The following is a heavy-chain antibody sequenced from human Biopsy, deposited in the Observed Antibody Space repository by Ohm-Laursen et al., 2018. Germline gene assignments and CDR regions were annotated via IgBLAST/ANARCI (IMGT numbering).Heavy chain of an antibody. J-gene: IGHJ5*02. D-gene: IGHD3-10*01. Sequence: GASVTVSCKTYGYTFTSYEINWARQATGQGLEWMGWMNPDSGNTGYAQNFQGRVTMTRNTSISTAYMELSSLRSEDMAVYFCARADPPLFYYGSGSSNWFDPWGQGTLVTVSS. CDR3: ARADPPLFYYGSGSSNWFDP. V-gene: IGHV1-8*01. CDR2: MNPDSGNT. CDR1: GYTFTSYE.